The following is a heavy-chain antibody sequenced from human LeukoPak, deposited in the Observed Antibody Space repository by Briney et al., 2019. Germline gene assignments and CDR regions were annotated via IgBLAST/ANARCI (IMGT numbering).Heavy chain of an antibody. V-gene: IGHV4-59*12. Sequence: KPSETLSLTCTVSGGSISSYYWSWIRQPPGKGLEWIGYIYHSGSTYYNPSLKSRVTISVDRSKNQFSLKLSSVTAADTAVYYCARGNYYDSSGLPRFDYWGQGTLVTVSS. J-gene: IGHJ4*02. D-gene: IGHD3-22*01. CDR3: ARGNYYDSSGLPRFDY. CDR1: GGSISSYY. CDR2: IYHSGST.